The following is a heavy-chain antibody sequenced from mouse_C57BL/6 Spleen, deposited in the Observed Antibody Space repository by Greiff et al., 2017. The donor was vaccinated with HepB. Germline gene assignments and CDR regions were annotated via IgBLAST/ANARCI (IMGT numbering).Heavy chain of an antibody. CDR2: ISYDGSK. CDR3: ARSMITTAGGFAY. Sequence: EVQVVESGPGLVKPSQSLSLTCSVTGYSITSGYYWNWIRQFPGNKLEWMGYISYDGSKNYNPSLKNRISITRDTSKNQFFLKLNSVTTEDTATYYCARSMITTAGGFAYWGQGTLVTVSA. D-gene: IGHD2-4*01. V-gene: IGHV3-6*01. J-gene: IGHJ3*01. CDR1: GYSITSGYY.